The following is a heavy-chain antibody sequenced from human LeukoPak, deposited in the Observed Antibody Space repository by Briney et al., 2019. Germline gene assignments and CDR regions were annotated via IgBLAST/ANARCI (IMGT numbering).Heavy chain of an antibody. CDR1: GFTFSDYY. D-gene: IGHD3-10*02. V-gene: IGHV3-11*04. Sequence: GGSLRLSCAASGFTFSDYYMSWIRQAPGKGLEWLSCISTTSSTRYYADSVKGRFTISRDNAKKSLYLQMNSLRAEDTAVYYCAELGITMIGGVWGKGTTVTISS. CDR3: AELGITMIGGV. J-gene: IGHJ6*04. CDR2: ISTTSSTR.